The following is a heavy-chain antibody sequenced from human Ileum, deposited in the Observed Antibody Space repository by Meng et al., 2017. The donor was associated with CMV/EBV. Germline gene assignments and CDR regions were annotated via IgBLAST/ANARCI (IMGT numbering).Heavy chain of an antibody. CDR3: ARDGLSGRYFDY. V-gene: IGHV7-4-1*02. J-gene: IGHJ4*02. Sequence: QVQPVQSGSEVKKPGASVKVSCKASGYNFISNNMIWVRQAPGQGPEWMGWINTNTGNPTYAQGFTGRFVFSLDTSVSTAFLQINSLKAEDTAVYYCARDGLSGRYFDYWGQGTLVTVSS. CDR1: GYNFISNN. CDR2: INTNTGNP. D-gene: IGHD3-3*01.